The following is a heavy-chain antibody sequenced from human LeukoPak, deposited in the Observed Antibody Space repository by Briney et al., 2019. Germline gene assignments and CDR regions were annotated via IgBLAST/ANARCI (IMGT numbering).Heavy chain of an antibody. V-gene: IGHV3-23*01. Sequence: PGGSLRLSCAASGFTFSSYAMSWVRQAPGKGLEWVSAISGSGGSTYYADSVKGRLTISRDNSKSTLYLQMNSLRAEDTAVYYCAKDARALGYSYGYGPDAFDIWGQGTMVTVSS. CDR2: ISGSGGST. D-gene: IGHD5-18*01. J-gene: IGHJ3*02. CDR1: GFTFSSYA. CDR3: AKDARALGYSYGYGPDAFDI.